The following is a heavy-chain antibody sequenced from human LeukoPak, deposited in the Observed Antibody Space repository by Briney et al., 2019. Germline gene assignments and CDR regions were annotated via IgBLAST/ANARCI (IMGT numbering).Heavy chain of an antibody. CDR1: GFTFSSYA. V-gene: IGHV3-23*01. CDR3: ATVGYCSGGSCSYYYYYMDV. J-gene: IGHJ6*03. CDR2: FSVSDQTT. Sequence: GGSLRLSCAASGFTFSSYAMSWVRQAPGKGLEWVSGFSVSDQTTYYADSVKGRFTISRDNAKNSLYLQMNSLRAEDTAVYYCATVGYCSGGSCSYYYYYMDVWGKGTTVTISS. D-gene: IGHD2-15*01.